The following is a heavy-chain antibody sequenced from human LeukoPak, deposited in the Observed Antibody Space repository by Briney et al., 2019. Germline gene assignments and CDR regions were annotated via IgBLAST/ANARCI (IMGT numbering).Heavy chain of an antibody. Sequence: GGSQRLSCAASGFTFSSYSMNWVRQAPGKGLEWVANIKQDGSEKYYVDSVKGRFTISRDNSKNTLYLQMNSLRAEDTAVYYCAKRDYWGQGTLVTVSS. CDR2: IKQDGSEK. CDR1: GFTFSSYS. J-gene: IGHJ4*02. CDR3: AKRDY. V-gene: IGHV3-7*03.